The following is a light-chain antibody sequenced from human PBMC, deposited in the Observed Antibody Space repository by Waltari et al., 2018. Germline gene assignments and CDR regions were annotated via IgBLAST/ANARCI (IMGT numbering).Light chain of an antibody. V-gene: IGLV2-11*01. CDR1: SSDVGGNNY. J-gene: IGLJ3*02. Sequence: QSALTQPRSVSGSPGQSVTISCTGTSSDVGGNNYVPWYQQLPRKAPKLMLYDVSERPSGVPDRFSGSKSGNTASLTISGLQAEDEADYYCCSFTGSYRVVGGGTKLTVL. CDR2: DVS. CDR3: CSFTGSYRV.